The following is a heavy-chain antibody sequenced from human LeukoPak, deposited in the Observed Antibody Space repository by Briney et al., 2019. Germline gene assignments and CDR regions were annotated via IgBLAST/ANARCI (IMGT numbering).Heavy chain of an antibody. V-gene: IGHV3-66*02. CDR3: ARDSRSGYYYGMDV. Sequence: GGSLRLSCAASGFTVSSNYMSWDRQAPGKGLEWVSVIYSGGSTYYADSVKGRFTISRDNSKNTLCLQMNSLRAEDTAVYYCARDSRSGYYYGMDVWGQGTTVTVSS. D-gene: IGHD6-6*01. J-gene: IGHJ6*02. CDR1: GFTVSSNY. CDR2: IYSGGST.